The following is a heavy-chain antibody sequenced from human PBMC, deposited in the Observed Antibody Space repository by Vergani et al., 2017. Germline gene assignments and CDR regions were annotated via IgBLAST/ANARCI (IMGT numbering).Heavy chain of an antibody. J-gene: IGHJ6*03. CDR2: IDHTGRP. V-gene: IGHV4-34*01. Sequence: QVQLQQWGGGLLKPSETLSLTCVVNGGSFTSYHWTWIRQSPGEGLEWVGDIDHTGRPDYNPSLKSRLTMSVDMSRNQFSLTLNSVTATDTAIYFCARVNTETNGHLYYYYYMDVWGRGPRSPSP. CDR3: ARVNTETNGHLYYYYYMDV. D-gene: IGHD4-11*01. CDR1: GGSFTSYH.